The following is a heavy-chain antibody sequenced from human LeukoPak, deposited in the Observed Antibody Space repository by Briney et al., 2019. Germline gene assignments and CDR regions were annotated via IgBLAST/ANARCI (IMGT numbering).Heavy chain of an antibody. CDR2: ITSSSSYT. J-gene: IGHJ4*02. D-gene: IGHD6-25*01. V-gene: IGHV3-21*01. CDR1: GITFSNYN. CDR3: ARGAAGPYYFDY. Sequence: PGGSLRLSCAAPGITFSNYNMNWVRQAPGKGLEWISSITSSSSYTFYADSVKGRFTISRDNAKNSLYLQMNSLRAEDTAVYYCARGAAGPYYFDYWGQGTLVTVSS.